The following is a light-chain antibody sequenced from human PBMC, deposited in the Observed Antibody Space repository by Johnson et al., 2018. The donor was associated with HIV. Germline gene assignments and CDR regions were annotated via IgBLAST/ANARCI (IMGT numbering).Light chain of an antibody. CDR1: TSTLGNNY. J-gene: IGLJ1*01. Sequence: QSVLTQPPSVSAAPGQKVTISCSGRTSTLGNNYVSWYQVLPGTAPKLLIYDNNKRPSGIPDRFSGSKSGTSATLGITGLQTGDEADYYCGTWDSSLSASYVFGTGTKVTVL. V-gene: IGLV1-51*01. CDR2: DNN. CDR3: GTWDSSLSASYV.